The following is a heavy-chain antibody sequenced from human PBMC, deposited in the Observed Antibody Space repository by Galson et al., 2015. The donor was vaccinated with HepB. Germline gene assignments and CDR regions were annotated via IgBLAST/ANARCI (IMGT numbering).Heavy chain of an antibody. J-gene: IGHJ6*02. CDR1: GYSFTSYW. CDR3: ARSPARDPPCGMDV. CDR2: IYPGDSET. Sequence: QSGAEVKKPGESLKISCKASGYSFTSYWIGWVRQMPGKGLEWMGIIYPGDSETRYSPSFQGQVTMSVDRSINTAYLQWSSLKASDSAMYYCARSPARDPPCGMDVWGQGTTVTVSS. V-gene: IGHV5-51*01.